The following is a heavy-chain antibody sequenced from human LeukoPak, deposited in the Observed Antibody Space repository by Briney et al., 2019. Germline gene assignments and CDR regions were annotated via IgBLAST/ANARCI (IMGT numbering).Heavy chain of an antibody. V-gene: IGHV3-7*01. J-gene: IGHJ4*02. CDR2: IKQDGSEK. CDR3: ARAPHVGGSSWFPYYFDY. D-gene: IGHD6-13*01. CDR1: GFTFSSYW. Sequence: PGGSLRLSRAASGFTFSSYWMSWVRQAPGKGLEWVANIKQDGSEKYYVDSVKGRFTISRDNAKNSLYLQMNSLRAEDTAVYYCARAPHVGGSSWFPYYFDYWGQGTLVTVSS.